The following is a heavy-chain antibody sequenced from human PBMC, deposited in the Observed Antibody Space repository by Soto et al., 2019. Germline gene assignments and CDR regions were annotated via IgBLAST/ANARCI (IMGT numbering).Heavy chain of an antibody. CDR3: ARGGHITVVTASFDY. J-gene: IGHJ4*02. Sequence: QVQLVQSGAEVKKPGASVRVSCKASGDTFTTYYLHWGRQAPGQGLEWMGMIHPSGGGATYAQKFLGRLTMTRDTSTSTVFMELSSLRSDDTAVYYCARGGHITVVTASFDYWGQGTLVTVYS. CDR1: GDTFTTYY. CDR2: IHPSGGGA. D-gene: IGHD2-21*02. V-gene: IGHV1-46*03.